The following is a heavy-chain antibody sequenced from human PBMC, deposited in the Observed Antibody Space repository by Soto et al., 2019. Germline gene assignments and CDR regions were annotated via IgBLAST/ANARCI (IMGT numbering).Heavy chain of an antibody. V-gene: IGHV3-74*01. Sequence: PGGSLRLSCAASEFTFSSYWMHWVRQAPGKGLVWVSRINSDGSSTSYADSVKGRFTISRDNAKNTLYLQMNSLRAEDTAVYYCARVFRLRVFDYWGQGTLVTVSS. J-gene: IGHJ4*02. CDR1: EFTFSSYW. D-gene: IGHD5-12*01. CDR2: INSDGSST. CDR3: ARVFRLRVFDY.